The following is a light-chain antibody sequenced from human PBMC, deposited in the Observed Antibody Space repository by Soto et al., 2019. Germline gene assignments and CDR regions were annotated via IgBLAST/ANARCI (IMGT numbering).Light chain of an antibody. CDR1: SSRVGSYNL. CDR3: CSYAGSNTFWV. Sequence: QSALTQPASVSGSPGQSITISCTGTSSRVGSYNLVSWYQQHPGKAPKLMIYEGSKRPSGVSNRFSGSKSGNTASLTISGLQAEDEADYYCCSYAGSNTFWVFGGGTKLTVL. CDR2: EGS. J-gene: IGLJ3*02. V-gene: IGLV2-23*03.